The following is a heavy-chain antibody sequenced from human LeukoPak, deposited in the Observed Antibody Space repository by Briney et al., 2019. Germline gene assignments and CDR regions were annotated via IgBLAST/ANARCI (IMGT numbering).Heavy chain of an antibody. Sequence: ASVKVSCKASGYTFTSYGISWVRQAPGQGLEWMGWISAYNGNTNYAQKLQGRGTMTTDTSTSTAYMELRSLSSDDTAVYYCARAPALYCSSTSCKYYYYYYYMDVWGKGTTVTVSS. CDR3: ARAPALYCSSTSCKYYYYYYYMDV. D-gene: IGHD2-2*01. J-gene: IGHJ6*03. CDR2: ISAYNGNT. CDR1: GYTFTSYG. V-gene: IGHV1-18*01.